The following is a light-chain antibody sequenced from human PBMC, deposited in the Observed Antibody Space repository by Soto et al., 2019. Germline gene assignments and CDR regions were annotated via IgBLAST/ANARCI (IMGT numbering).Light chain of an antibody. CDR1: QSVSTY. CDR2: DAS. J-gene: IGKJ1*01. CDR3: QQRGNWPPT. Sequence: EIVLTQSPATLSLSPGDRATLSCRASQSVSTYLAWYQQRSGQAPRLLIYDASNRATGIPARFSGSGSGTDFTLTISSLEPEDFADYYCQQRGNWPPTFGQGTQVAIK. V-gene: IGKV3-11*01.